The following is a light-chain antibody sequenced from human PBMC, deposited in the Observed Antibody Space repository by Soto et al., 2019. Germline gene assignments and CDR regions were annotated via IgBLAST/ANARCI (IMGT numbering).Light chain of an antibody. CDR2: AAS. J-gene: IGKJ1*01. Sequence: DIQMTQSPSSLSASVGDRVTITCRASQGIGNFLAWYQQKPGKPPKLLMYAASSLQSGVPSRFSGSGVGTDFTLTINSLQPEDVASYYCQKYDSAPWTFGLGTKVEIK. CDR1: QGIGNF. CDR3: QKYDSAPWT. V-gene: IGKV1-27*01.